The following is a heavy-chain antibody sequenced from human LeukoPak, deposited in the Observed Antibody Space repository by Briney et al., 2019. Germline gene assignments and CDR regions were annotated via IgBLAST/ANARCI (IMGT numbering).Heavy chain of an antibody. J-gene: IGHJ4*02. CDR1: GYNFTNNG. CDR3: ARGPRGAVFDY. D-gene: IGHD3-10*01. CDR2: MNPNSGNT. Sequence: ASAKVSCKTSGYNFTNNGINWVRQATGQGLEWMGWMNPNSGNTGYAQKFQGRVTMTRNTSISTAYMELSSLRSEDTAVYYCARGPRGAVFDYWGQGTLVTVSS. V-gene: IGHV1-8*02.